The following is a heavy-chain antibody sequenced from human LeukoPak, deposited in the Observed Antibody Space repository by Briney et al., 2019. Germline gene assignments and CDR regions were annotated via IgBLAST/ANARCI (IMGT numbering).Heavy chain of an antibody. CDR1: GFTFSSYG. Sequence: PGGSLRLSCAASGFTFSSYGMSWVRQAPGKGLEWVSAISGSGGSTYYADSVKGRFTISRDNSKNTLYLQMNSLRAEDTAVYYCAKGGLVGYCSSTSCYAIDYWGQGTLVTVSS. CDR3: AKGGLVGYCSSTSCYAIDY. CDR2: ISGSGGST. V-gene: IGHV3-23*01. D-gene: IGHD2-2*01. J-gene: IGHJ4*02.